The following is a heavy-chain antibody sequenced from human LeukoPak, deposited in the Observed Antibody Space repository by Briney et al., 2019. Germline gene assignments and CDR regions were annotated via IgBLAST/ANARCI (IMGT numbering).Heavy chain of an antibody. Sequence: PSETLSLTCAVYGGSFSAYYWSWIRQPPGKGLEWIGEINHSGSTSYSPSLKSRVTISVDTSKNQFSLKLNSVTAADTAVYYCAREGGPYRPLDYSGQGTLVTVSS. CDR3: AREGGPYRPLDY. CDR1: GGSFSAYY. J-gene: IGHJ4*02. CDR2: INHSGST. V-gene: IGHV4-34*01.